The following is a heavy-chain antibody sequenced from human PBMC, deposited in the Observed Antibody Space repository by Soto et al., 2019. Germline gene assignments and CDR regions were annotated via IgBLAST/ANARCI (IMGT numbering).Heavy chain of an antibody. CDR1: GGSFSGYY. J-gene: IGHJ6*03. CDR3: ARGVVVVVAARLIDYYYYMDV. CDR2: INHSGST. D-gene: IGHD2-15*01. Sequence: SETLSLTCAVYGGSFSGYYWSWIRQPPGKGLEWIGEINHSGSTNYNPSLKSRVTISVDTSKNQFSLKLSSVTAADTAVYYCARGVVVVVAARLIDYYYYMDVWGKGTTVTVSS. V-gene: IGHV4-34*01.